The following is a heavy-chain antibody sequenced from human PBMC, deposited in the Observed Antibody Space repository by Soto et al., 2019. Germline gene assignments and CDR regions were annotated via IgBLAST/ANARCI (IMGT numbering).Heavy chain of an antibody. Sequence: GASVKVSCKASGYSFTTYYVHWVRQAPGQGLEWMGIINPSGGTTTYAQRFRGRVTVTRDTSTSTVHMEVNSLRDEDTAVYYCARDELYSSSPYGMDVWGQGTTVTVSS. CDR2: INPSGGTT. CDR3: ARDELYSSSPYGMDV. D-gene: IGHD6-6*01. J-gene: IGHJ6*02. V-gene: IGHV1-46*01. CDR1: GYSFTTYY.